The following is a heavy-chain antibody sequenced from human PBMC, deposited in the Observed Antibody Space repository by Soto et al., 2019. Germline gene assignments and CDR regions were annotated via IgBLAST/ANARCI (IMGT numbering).Heavy chain of an antibody. Sequence: EASVKVSCKASGYTFTGCYMHWVRQAPGQGLEWMGWINPNSGGTNYAQKFQGWVTMTRDTSISTAYMELSRLRSDDTAVYYCARGVEGSGQAEYYYYGMDVWGQGTTVTVSS. D-gene: IGHD2-15*01. J-gene: IGHJ6*02. V-gene: IGHV1-2*04. CDR2: INPNSGGT. CDR3: ARGVEGSGQAEYYYYGMDV. CDR1: GYTFTGCY.